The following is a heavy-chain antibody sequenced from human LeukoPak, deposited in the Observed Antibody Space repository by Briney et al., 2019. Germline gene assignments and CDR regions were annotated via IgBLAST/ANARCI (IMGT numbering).Heavy chain of an antibody. J-gene: IGHJ3*02. CDR3: ARDDSSGYYPKNAFDI. D-gene: IGHD3-22*01. V-gene: IGHV3-21*01. CDR2: ISSSSSYI. Sequence: PGGSLRLSCAASGFTFSSYSMNWVRQAPGKGLEWVSSISSSSSYIYYADSVKGRFTISRDNAKNSLYLQMNSLRAEDTAVYYCARDDSSGYYPKNAFDIWGQGTMVTVSS. CDR1: GFTFSSYS.